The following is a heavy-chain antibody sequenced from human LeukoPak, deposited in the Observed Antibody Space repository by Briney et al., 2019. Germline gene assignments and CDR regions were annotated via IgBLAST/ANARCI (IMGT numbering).Heavy chain of an antibody. CDR1: GFTFSSYW. J-gene: IGHJ4*02. Sequence: GGSLRLSCAASGFTFSSYWMHWVRQAPGKGLVWVSGINSDGTYTNYADSVKGRFTFSRDNAQNTLYLQMNSLRAEDTAVYYCARDSIAAAIDYWGQGTLVTVSS. D-gene: IGHD6-13*01. CDR3: ARDSIAAAIDY. V-gene: IGHV3-74*01. CDR2: INSDGTYT.